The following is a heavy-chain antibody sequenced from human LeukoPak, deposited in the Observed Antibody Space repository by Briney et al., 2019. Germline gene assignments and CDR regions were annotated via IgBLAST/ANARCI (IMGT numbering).Heavy chain of an antibody. D-gene: IGHD1-26*01. CDR2: IYYSGST. Sequence: PSETLSLTCTVSGGSISSGGYYWSWIRQHPGKGLEWIGYIYYSGSTYYNPSLKSRVTISVDTSKNQFSLKLSSVTAADTAVYYCASYPEWELRSMYYFDYWGQGTLVTVSS. CDR3: ASYPEWELRSMYYFDY. J-gene: IGHJ4*02. V-gene: IGHV4-31*03. CDR1: GGSISSGGYY.